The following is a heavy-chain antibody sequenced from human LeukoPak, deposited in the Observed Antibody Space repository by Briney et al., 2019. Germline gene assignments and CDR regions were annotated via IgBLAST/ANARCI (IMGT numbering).Heavy chain of an antibody. J-gene: IGHJ3*02. V-gene: IGHV3-13*01. CDR3: ARGSYYGSGQKGLFDI. Sequence: GGSLRLSCAASGFIFSSYDMHWVRQGLGKGLEWVSTIGTAGDTYFPGSVKGRFTISRENAKNTLYLQMNSLSAGDTAVYYCARGSYYGSGQKGLFDIWGQGTMVTVSS. CDR2: IGTAGDT. CDR1: GFIFSSYD. D-gene: IGHD3-10*01.